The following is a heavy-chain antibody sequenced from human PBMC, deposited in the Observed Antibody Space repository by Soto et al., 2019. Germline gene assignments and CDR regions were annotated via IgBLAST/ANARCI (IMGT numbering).Heavy chain of an antibody. J-gene: IGHJ5*02. D-gene: IGHD2-15*01. CDR3: ARDLGYCNSSGCFRNWFDP. CDR1: GYSFRTHG. CDR2: ISTYDDKT. V-gene: IGHV1-18*01. Sequence: QVQLVESGAEVKTPGASVKVSCRASGYSFRTHGITWVRQAPGQVREWMGWISTYDDKTNFPQKFQGRITMTTDTSTSTAYMELRSLRSDDTAVYFGARDLGYCNSSGCFRNWFDPWGQGTLVTVSS.